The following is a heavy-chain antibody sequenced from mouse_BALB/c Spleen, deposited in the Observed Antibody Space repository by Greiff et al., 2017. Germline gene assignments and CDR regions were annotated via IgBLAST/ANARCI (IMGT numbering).Heavy chain of an antibody. J-gene: IGHJ2*01. CDR2: ISDGGSYT. D-gene: IGHD2-4*01. V-gene: IGHV5-4*02. CDR3: ARGYDYDYYDC. Sequence: EVKLVESGGGLVKPGGSLKLSCAASGFTFSDYYMYWVRQTPEKRLEWVATISDGGSYTYYPDSVKGRFTISKNNAKNNLYLQMSSLKSEDTAMYYCARGYDYDYYDCWERSTALAVSA. CDR1: GFTFSDYY.